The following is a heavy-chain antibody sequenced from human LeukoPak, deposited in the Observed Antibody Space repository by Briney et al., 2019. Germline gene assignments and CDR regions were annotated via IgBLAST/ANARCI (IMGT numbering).Heavy chain of an antibody. Sequence: PSQTLSLTCTVSGGSISSGGYYWSWIRQPPGKGLEWIGYIYYSGSTNYNPSLKSRVTISVDTSKNQFSLKLSSVTAADTAVYYCARQGYSYGFYYYGLDVWGQGTTVTVSS. CDR1: GGSISSGGYY. V-gene: IGHV4-61*08. J-gene: IGHJ6*02. CDR3: ARQGYSYGFYYYGLDV. D-gene: IGHD5-18*01. CDR2: IYYSGST.